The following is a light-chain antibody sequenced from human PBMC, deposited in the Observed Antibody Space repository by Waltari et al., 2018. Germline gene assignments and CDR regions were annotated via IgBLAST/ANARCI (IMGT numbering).Light chain of an antibody. CDR2: DVS. J-gene: IGLJ3*02. Sequence: QSALTQPASVSASLGPSITISCAGSSSDIGGYHFVSWYQQHPGQAPRLLIYDVSLRPSGVSDRISGYKSGNTASLTFSGLQAEDAADYFCASYSSGGTLVFGGGTRLTVL. V-gene: IGLV2-14*03. CDR1: SSDIGGYHF. CDR3: ASYSSGGTLV.